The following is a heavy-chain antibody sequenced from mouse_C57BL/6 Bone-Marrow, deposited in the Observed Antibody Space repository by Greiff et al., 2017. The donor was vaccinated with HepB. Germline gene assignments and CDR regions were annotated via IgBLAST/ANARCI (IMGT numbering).Heavy chain of an antibody. CDR3: ARDRFITTVADDYYAMDY. CDR1: GYTFTDYY. J-gene: IGHJ4*01. Sequence: EVQLQQSGPVLVKPGASVKMSCKASGYTFTDYYMNWVKQSHGKSLEWIGVINPYNGGTSYNQKFKGKATLTVDKSSSTAYMELNSLTSEDSAVYYCARDRFITTVADDYYAMDYWGQGTSVTVSS. D-gene: IGHD1-1*01. V-gene: IGHV1-19*01. CDR2: INPYNGGT.